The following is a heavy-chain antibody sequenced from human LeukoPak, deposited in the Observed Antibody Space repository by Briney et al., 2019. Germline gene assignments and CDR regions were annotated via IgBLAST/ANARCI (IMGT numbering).Heavy chain of an antibody. CDR1: GFTLSSHA. J-gene: IGHJ6*04. CDR2: FSGRGNST. Sequence: GGSLRLSCAASGFTLSSHAMRWVRQAPGKGVEWVSVFSGRGNSTYYAESVNGRFTISRDNSKNTLYLQMKSLRAEDTAGYYCAKHIWARLFYYGMDVWGKGTTVTVSS. V-gene: IGHV3-23*01. CDR3: AKHIWARLFYYGMDV. D-gene: IGHD3-16*01.